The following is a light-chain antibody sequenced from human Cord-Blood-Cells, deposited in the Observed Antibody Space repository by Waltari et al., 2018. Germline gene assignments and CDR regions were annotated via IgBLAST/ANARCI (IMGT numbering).Light chain of an antibody. CDR3: AAWDDSLNVV. Sequence: QSVLTQPPSASGTPGQRVTISCSGSSSTIGSNTVTWYQQLPGTAPKLLIYSNNQRPSGVPDRFSGSKSGTSASLAISGLQSEDEADYYCAAWDDSLNVVFGGGTKLTVL. V-gene: IGLV1-44*01. CDR1: SSTIGSNT. CDR2: SNN. J-gene: IGLJ2*01.